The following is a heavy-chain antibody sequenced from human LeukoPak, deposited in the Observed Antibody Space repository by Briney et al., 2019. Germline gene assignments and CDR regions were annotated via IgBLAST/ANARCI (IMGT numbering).Heavy chain of an antibody. V-gene: IGHV4-59*01. J-gene: IGHJ4*02. CDR3: ARAGSGWSFDY. CDR1: GASISTFY. CDR2: LYFSGST. D-gene: IGHD2-15*01. Sequence: ESGPELVKPSETLSLTCTVSGASISTFYWSWIRQPPGKGLEWIGYLYFSGSTNYNPSLKSRVTISSDTSKNQLSLRLSSVTAADTAVYYCARAGSGWSFDYLGQGTLVTVSS.